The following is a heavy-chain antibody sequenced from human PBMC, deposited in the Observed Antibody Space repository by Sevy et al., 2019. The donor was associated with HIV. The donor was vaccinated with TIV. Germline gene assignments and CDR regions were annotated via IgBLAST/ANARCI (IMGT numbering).Heavy chain of an antibody. V-gene: IGHV3-33*01. CDR3: ARDVRGEGIRPGDLDY. Sequence: GGSLRLSCAASGFTFSDYGMQWVRQAPGKGLEWVAVIWNDGSNKYYADSVKGRFTTSRDNSSNTPYLQMNSLRAEDTAVYYCARDVRGEGIRPGDLDYWGQGTLVTVSS. CDR2: IWNDGSNK. CDR1: GFTFSDYG. D-gene: IGHD3-10*02. J-gene: IGHJ4*02.